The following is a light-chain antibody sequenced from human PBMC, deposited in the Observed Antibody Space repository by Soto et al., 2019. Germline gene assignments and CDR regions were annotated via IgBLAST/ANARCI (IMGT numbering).Light chain of an antibody. Sequence: QSVLTQAPSAFGTPGQRVTISCSGSSSNIGSNYVYWYQQHPRTTPKLLIYRNNQRPPGVPDRFFGSNYGPSASPAISGLRPEDDADYYCAAWDASLSGAVFGGGTQLTVL. CDR2: RNN. J-gene: IGLJ7*01. CDR1: SSNIGSNY. V-gene: IGLV1-47*01. CDR3: AAWDASLSGAV.